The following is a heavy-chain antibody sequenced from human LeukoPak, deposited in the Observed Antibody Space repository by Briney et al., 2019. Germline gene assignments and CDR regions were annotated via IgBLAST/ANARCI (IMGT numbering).Heavy chain of an antibody. CDR1: GFTFSSSA. Sequence: GGSLRLSCAASGFTFSSSAMHWVRQAPGKGLEWVAFIRHDGSNDYYGDSVKGRFTISRDNSKNILYLQMNSLRHEDTAIYYCAKEGDFEWLLGFFEYWGQGTLVTVSS. D-gene: IGHD3-9*01. V-gene: IGHV3-30*02. J-gene: IGHJ4*02. CDR3: AKEGDFEWLLGFFEY. CDR2: IRHDGSND.